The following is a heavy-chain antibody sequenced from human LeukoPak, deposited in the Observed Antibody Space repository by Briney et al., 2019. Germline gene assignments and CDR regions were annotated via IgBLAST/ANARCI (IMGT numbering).Heavy chain of an antibody. V-gene: IGHV1-2*02. CDR1: GYTFTGYY. CDR3: ARVSRYYDSSGYLDY. D-gene: IGHD3-22*01. CDR2: INPNSGGT. J-gene: IGHJ4*02. Sequence: ASVKVSCKASGYTFTGYYMHWVRQAPGQGLEWMGWINPNSGGTNYAQKFQGRVTMTRDTSISTAYMELSRLRSDDTAVYYCARVSRYYDSSGYLDYWGQGTLVTVSS.